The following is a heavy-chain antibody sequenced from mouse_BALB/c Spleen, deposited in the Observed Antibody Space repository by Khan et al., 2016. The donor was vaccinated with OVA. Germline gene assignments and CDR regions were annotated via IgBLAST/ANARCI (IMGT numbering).Heavy chain of an antibody. CDR3: ARPPHFSYVMVY. J-gene: IGHJ4*01. CDR1: GHTFTNYG. V-gene: IGHV9-3-1*01. CDR2: INTYTGEP. Sequence: QVQLKASGPELKKPGETVKISCKVSGHTFTNYGMNWVKQAPGKGLKWMGWINTYTGEPTYADDFRGRFVFSLETSASTAYLQINNLKNEDTATYFCARPPHFSYVMVYWGQGTSVTVSS.